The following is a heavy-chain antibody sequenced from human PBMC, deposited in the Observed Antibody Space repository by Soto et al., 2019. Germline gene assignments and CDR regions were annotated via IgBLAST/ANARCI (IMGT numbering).Heavy chain of an antibody. V-gene: IGHV4-4*02. CDR3: ARGSTTRDGLDS. J-gene: IGHJ4*02. CDR1: NGSISDRNW. Sequence: QVQLQESGPGLVKPSGTLSLTCAVTNGSISDRNWWTWVRQPPGKGLEWIGQVYHSGTTDYNPSLESRVTMSGDQSRNQFSLKVTSVTAADTAVYFCARGSTTRDGLDSWGQGTLVTVSS. CDR2: VYHSGTT. D-gene: IGHD1-26*01.